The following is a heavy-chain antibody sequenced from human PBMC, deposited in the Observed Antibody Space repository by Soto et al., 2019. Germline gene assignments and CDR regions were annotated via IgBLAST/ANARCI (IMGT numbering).Heavy chain of an antibody. V-gene: IGHV4-34*01. CDR1: GGSFSGYY. Sequence: SETLSLTCAVYGGSFSGYYWSWIRQPPGKGLEWIGEINHSGSTNYNPSLKSRVTMSVDTSKNQFSLKLSSVTAADTAVYYCARGLPRGDYYYYGMDVWAKGPRSPSP. D-gene: IGHD1-26*01. J-gene: IGHJ6*02. CDR3: ARGLPRGDYYYYGMDV. CDR2: INHSGST.